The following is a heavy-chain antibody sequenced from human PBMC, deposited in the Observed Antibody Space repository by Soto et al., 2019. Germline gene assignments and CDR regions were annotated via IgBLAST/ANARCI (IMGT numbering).Heavy chain of an antibody. CDR2: IYWNEDR. Sequence: SGPTLVNPTQTLTLTCTFSGFSLTTGGVGVGWIRQPPGRSLEWLAAIYWNEDRRRSPSLESRLTITKDISKNQVVLTMTNNAPVDIASYYCIYRRALYVFHGVDVWGQGTLVTVSS. J-gene: IGHJ6*02. V-gene: IGHV2-5*01. CDR1: GFSLTTGGVG. D-gene: IGHD3-10*02. CDR3: IYRRALYVFHGVDV.